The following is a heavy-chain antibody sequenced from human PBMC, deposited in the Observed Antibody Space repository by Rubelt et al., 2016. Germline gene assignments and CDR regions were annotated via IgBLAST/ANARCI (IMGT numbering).Heavy chain of an antibody. Sequence: SMKGRFTISRANAKNSLYLQMNSLRAEDTAWYYCARSLGGSDYWGQGTLVTVSS. D-gene: IGHD1-26*01. J-gene: IGHJ4*02. CDR3: ARSLGGSDY. V-gene: IGHV3-21*01.